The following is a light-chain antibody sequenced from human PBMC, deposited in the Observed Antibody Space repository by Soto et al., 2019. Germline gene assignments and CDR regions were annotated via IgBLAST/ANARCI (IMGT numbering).Light chain of an antibody. J-gene: IGLJ1*01. V-gene: IGLV2-11*01. CDR1: SSDIGAYNY. Sequence: QSALAQPRSVSGSPGQSVTISCTGTSSDIGAYNYVSWYQQHPGKAPKVMIYDVTKRPSGVPDRLSGSKSGNTASLIISGLQAEDEADYYCCSYAGTHTDVFGSGTKVTVL. CDR3: CSYAGTHTDV. CDR2: DVT.